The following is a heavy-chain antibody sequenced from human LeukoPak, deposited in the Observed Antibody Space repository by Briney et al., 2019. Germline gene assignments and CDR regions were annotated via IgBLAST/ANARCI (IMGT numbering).Heavy chain of an antibody. CDR3: ARSPSSGWAYYYYYMDV. V-gene: IGHV1-18*01. CDR1: GYTFSNYG. J-gene: IGHJ6*03. D-gene: IGHD6-19*01. Sequence: ASVKVSCKASGYTFSNYGISWVRQAPGQGLEWMGWISSYNDNTNYAQKLQGRVTMTTDTSTSTAYMELRSLRSDDTAVYYCARSPSSGWAYYYYYMDVWGKGTTVTVSS. CDR2: ISSYNDNT.